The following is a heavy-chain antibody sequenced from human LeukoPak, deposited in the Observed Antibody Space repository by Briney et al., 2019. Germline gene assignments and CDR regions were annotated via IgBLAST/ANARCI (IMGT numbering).Heavy chain of an antibody. V-gene: IGHV1-18*01. CDR2: ISAYNGST. CDR1: GYTFTSYG. D-gene: IGHD3-10*01. CDR3: ARSLWSGESYYMDV. J-gene: IGHJ6*03. Sequence: ASVKVSCKASGYTFTSYGISWVRQAPGQGLEWMGWISAYNGSTNYAQKLQGRVTMTTDTSTSTAYMELRSLGSDDTAVYYCARSLWSGESYYMDVWGKGTTVTVSS.